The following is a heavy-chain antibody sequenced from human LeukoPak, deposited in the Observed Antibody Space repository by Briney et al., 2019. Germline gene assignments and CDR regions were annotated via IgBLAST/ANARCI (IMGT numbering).Heavy chain of an antibody. V-gene: IGHV4-39*07. D-gene: IGHD5/OR15-5a*01. J-gene: IGHJ5*02. CDR1: GDSISSSNCY. CDR2: IYFSGGT. CDR3: ARGPSGVDGNWFDP. Sequence: PSETLSLTCTVSGDSISSSNCYWGWIRQPPGKGLEWIGSIYFSGGTYYNASLKSRVTISVDTSKNQFSLKLSSVTAADTAVYYCARGPSGVDGNWFDPWGQGTLVTVSS.